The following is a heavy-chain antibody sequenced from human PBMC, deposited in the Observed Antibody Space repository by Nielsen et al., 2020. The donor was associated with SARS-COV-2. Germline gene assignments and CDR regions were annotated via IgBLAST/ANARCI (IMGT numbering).Heavy chain of an antibody. Sequence: SETLSLTCTVSGGSISNVGYYWSWIRQHPGKGLEWIGYIYYSGSAQYNPSLESRVSMSVDTSKNQFSLKLSSVTAADTAVYYCARDDDNWGSLAYWGQGSLVTVSS. CDR1: GGSISNVGYY. V-gene: IGHV4-31*03. D-gene: IGHD7-27*01. J-gene: IGHJ4*02. CDR3: ARDDDNWGSLAY. CDR2: IYYSGSA.